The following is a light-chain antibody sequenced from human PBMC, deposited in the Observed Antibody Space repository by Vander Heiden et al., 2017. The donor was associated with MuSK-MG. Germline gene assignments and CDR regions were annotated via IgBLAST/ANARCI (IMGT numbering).Light chain of an antibody. CDR2: EVR. J-gene: IGLJ3*02. V-gene: IGLV2-14*01. CDR1: SSDVGGYNY. CDR3: SSYTSSSTWV. Sequence: QSALTQPASVSGSPGQSITISRTGTSSDVGGYNYVSRYQQHPGKAPNLMIYEVRNRPSGVSNRFSGSKSGNTASLTISGLQAEDEADYYCSSYTSSSTWVFGGGTKLTVL.